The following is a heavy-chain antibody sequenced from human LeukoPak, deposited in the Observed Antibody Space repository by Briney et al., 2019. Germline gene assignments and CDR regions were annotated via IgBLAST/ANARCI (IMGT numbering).Heavy chain of an antibody. CDR2: IVVGSGNT. Sequence: ASVKVSCKASGFTFTSSAMQWVRQARGQRLEWIGWIVVGSGNTNYAQKFQERVTITRDMSTSTANMEPSSLRSEDTAVYYCAAGGVVGATIVYWGQGTLVTVSS. J-gene: IGHJ4*02. D-gene: IGHD1-26*01. V-gene: IGHV1-58*02. CDR3: AAGGVVGATIVY. CDR1: GFTFTSSA.